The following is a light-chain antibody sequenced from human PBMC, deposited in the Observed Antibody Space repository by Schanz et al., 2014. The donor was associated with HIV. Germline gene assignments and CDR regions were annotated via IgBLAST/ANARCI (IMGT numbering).Light chain of an antibody. V-gene: IGLV1-40*01. Sequence: QSVLTQPPSVSGAPGQRVTISCTGSGSNIGAGYDVNWYQQVPGTAPKLLIYGNTNRPSGVPDQFSGSRSGTSASLAITGLQAEDEADYFCQSFDSSLNGVVFGGGTKLTVL. CDR2: GNT. J-gene: IGLJ3*02. CDR3: QSFDSSLNGVV. CDR1: GSNIGAGYD.